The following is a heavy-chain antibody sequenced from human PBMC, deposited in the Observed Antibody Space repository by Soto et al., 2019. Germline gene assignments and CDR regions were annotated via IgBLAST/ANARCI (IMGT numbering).Heavy chain of an antibody. V-gene: IGHV3-30*18. J-gene: IGHJ4*02. D-gene: IGHD6-6*01. Sequence: GGSLRLSCAVSGFTFSDYGMHWVRQAPGKGLEWVAVMSYAGSYKYYADSVKGRFTISRDLSGNTLFLQMNSLRLEDTAVYFCSKEMYPRTVLDSSSPWGDYWGQGTLVTVSS. CDR2: MSYAGSYK. CDR1: GFTFSDYG. CDR3: SKEMYPRTVLDSSSPWGDY.